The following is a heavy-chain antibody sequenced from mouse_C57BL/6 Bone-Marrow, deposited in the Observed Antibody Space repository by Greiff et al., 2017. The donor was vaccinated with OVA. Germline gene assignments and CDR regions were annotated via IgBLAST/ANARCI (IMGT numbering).Heavy chain of an antibody. CDR3: ARHWSYWYFDV. CDR1: GFTFSDYG. CDR2: ISNLAYSI. J-gene: IGHJ1*03. Sequence: EVKLVESGGGLVQPGGSLKLSCAASGFTFSDYGMAWVRQAPRKGPEWVAFISNLAYSIYYADTVTGRFTISRENAKNTLYLEMSSLRSEDTAMYYCARHWSYWYFDVWGTGTTVTVSS. V-gene: IGHV5-15*01.